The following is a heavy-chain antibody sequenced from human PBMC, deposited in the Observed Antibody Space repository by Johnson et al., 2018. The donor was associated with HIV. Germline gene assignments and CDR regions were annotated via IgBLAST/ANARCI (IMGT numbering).Heavy chain of an antibody. J-gene: IGHJ3*02. CDR2: INSDGSSR. CDR1: GFTVSSNY. D-gene: IGHD1-26*01. V-gene: IGHV3-74*02. Sequence: VHLVESGGGMVKPGGSIRLSCAASGFTVSSNYMSWVRQAPGKGLVWVSRINSDGSSRNYADSVKGRFTISRDNAKNTMYLQMNSLRAEDTAVYYCARVEWELDAFDIWGQGTMVTVSS. CDR3: ARVEWELDAFDI.